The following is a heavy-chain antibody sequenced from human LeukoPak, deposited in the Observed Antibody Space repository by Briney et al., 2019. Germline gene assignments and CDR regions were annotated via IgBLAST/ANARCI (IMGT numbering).Heavy chain of an antibody. D-gene: IGHD2-2*01. J-gene: IGHJ4*02. V-gene: IGHV3-23*01. CDR3: AKGTTYCSSTSCYHGQFDY. Sequence: GGSLRLSCAASGFTFSTYAMSWVRQAPGKGLEWVSAISGSGGSTYYADSVKGRFTISRDNSKNTLYLQMNSLRAEDTAVYYCAKGTTYCSSTSCYHGQFDYWGQGTLVTVSS. CDR2: ISGSGGST. CDR1: GFTFSTYA.